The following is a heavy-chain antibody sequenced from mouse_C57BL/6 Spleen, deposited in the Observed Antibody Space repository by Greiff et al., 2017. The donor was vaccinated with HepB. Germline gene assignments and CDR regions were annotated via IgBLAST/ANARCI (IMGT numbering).Heavy chain of an antibody. J-gene: IGHJ3*01. V-gene: IGHV1-18*01. Sequence: EVQLQQSGPELVKPGASVKIPCKASGYTFTDYNMDWVKQSHGKSLEWIGDINPNNGGTIYNQKFKGKATLTVDKSSSTAYMELRSLTSEDTAVYYCARETITTVVGRGFAYWGQGTLVTVSA. D-gene: IGHD1-1*01. CDR1: GYTFTDYN. CDR3: ARETITTVVGRGFAY. CDR2: INPNNGGT.